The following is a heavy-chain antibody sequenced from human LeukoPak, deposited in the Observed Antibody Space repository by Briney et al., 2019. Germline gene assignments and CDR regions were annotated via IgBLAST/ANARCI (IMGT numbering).Heavy chain of an antibody. CDR3: AREPRLLMGNAFDI. J-gene: IGHJ3*02. V-gene: IGHV4-39*07. CDR1: GGSVTSSNFY. D-gene: IGHD3-22*01. Sequence: SETLSLTCTVSGGSVTSSNFYWGWIRQPPGKGLDWIGSIFYSVTTYYNPSLKSRVAISVDTSENQFSLKLSSVTAADTAVYYCAREPRLLMGNAFDIWGQGTMVTVSS. CDR2: IFYSVTT.